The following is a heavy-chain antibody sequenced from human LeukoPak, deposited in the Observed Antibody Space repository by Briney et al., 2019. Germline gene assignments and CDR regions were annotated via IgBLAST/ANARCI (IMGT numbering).Heavy chain of an antibody. CDR3: AREGSYCVGGDCYSFDF. V-gene: IGHV1/OR15-4*01. CDR1: RYSHISNY. D-gene: IGHD2-21*02. Sequence: SVHVSCQASRYSHISNYIQWVGPVPALGPAWMGLMHSANGNTRYAEKFQGRVTMTRDTSINTAYLDLSSLRSDDTAVYYCAREGSYCVGGDCYSFDFWGQGTLITVSS. J-gene: IGHJ4*02. CDR2: MHSANGNT.